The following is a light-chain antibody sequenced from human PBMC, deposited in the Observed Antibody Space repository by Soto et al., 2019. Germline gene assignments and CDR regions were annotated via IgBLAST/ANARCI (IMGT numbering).Light chain of an antibody. CDR1: SSDVGGYNY. Sequence: QSALTQPPSASGSPGQSVTISCTGTSSDVGGYNYVSWYQQHPGKAPKLMIYEVSKRPSGVPDRFSGSKSGNTASLTVSGLQAEDEADYYCSSYAGSNNSVVFGGG. CDR3: SSYAGSNNSVV. V-gene: IGLV2-8*01. CDR2: EVS. J-gene: IGLJ2*01.